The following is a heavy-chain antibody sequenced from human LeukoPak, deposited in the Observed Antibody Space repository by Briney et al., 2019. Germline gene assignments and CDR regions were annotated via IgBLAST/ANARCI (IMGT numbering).Heavy chain of an antibody. CDR1: GGSFSGYY. CDR2: INHSGST. D-gene: IGHD3-9*01. V-gene: IGHV4-34*01. Sequence: SETLSLTCAVYGGSFSGYYWSWIRQPPGKGLEWSGEINHSGSTNYNPSLKSRVTISVDTSKNQFSLKLSSVTAADTAVYYCARDYDILTDYGFDPWGQGTLVTVSS. CDR3: ARDYDILTDYGFDP. J-gene: IGHJ5*02.